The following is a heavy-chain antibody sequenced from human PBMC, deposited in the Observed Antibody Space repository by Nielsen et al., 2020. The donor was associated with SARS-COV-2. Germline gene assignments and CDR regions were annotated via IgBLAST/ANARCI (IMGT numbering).Heavy chain of an antibody. Sequence: GESLKISCAASGFTFSSYEMNWVRQAPGKGLEWVAVIWYDGRKKYHADSVKGRFTISRDNSKNTLYLQMNSLRAEDTAVYYCARVVSGYYGMDVWGQGTTVTVSS. J-gene: IGHJ6*02. CDR2: IWYDGRKK. V-gene: IGHV3-33*08. CDR3: ARVVSGYYGMDV. CDR1: GFTFSSYE. D-gene: IGHD3-10*01.